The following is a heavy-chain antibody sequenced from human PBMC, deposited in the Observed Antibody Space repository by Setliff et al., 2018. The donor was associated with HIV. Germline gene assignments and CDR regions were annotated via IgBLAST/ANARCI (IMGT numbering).Heavy chain of an antibody. CDR1: EFTFRSYA. J-gene: IGHJ4*02. D-gene: IGHD5-18*01. Sequence: GGSLRLSCATSEFTFRSYAMDWVRQAPGKGLEWVSSISGSGSYIFYADSVKGRFTISRDNAENSLYLQMNSLRAEDTAVYYCARGYIYAWDYWGQGTLVTVSS. V-gene: IGHV3-21*01. CDR2: ISGSGSYI. CDR3: ARGYIYAWDY.